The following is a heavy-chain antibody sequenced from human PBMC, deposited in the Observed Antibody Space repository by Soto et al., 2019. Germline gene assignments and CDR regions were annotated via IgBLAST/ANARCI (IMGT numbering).Heavy chain of an antibody. CDR3: ARGPPYGSGSYWFDP. Sequence: ASVKVSCKASGYTFTGYYMHWVRQAPGQGLEWMGWINPNSGGTNYAQKFQGWVTMTRDTSISTAYMELSRLRSDATAVYYCARGPPYGSGSYWFDPWGQGTLVTVSS. J-gene: IGHJ5*02. D-gene: IGHD3-10*01. V-gene: IGHV1-2*04. CDR2: INPNSGGT. CDR1: GYTFTGYY.